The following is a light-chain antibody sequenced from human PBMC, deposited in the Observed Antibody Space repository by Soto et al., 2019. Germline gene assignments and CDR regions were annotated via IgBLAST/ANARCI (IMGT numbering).Light chain of an antibody. V-gene: IGLV2-14*01. CDR2: DVS. Sequence: QSVLTQPASVSGSPGQSITISCTGNSSDVGGYNYVSWYQQHPGKAPKLMIYDVSNRPSGVSNRFSGSKSGNTASLTISGLQAEDEADYYCISYTSSSTPVVFGGGTKLTVL. CDR3: ISYTSSSTPVV. CDR1: SSDVGGYNY. J-gene: IGLJ2*01.